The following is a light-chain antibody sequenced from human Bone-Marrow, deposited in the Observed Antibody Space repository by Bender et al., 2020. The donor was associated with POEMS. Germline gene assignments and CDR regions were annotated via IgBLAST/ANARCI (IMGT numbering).Light chain of an antibody. V-gene: IGLV2-14*02. CDR1: SSDVGSFNL. J-gene: IGLJ3*02. CDR2: EGT. Sequence: QSALTQPASVSGSPGQSITISCTGTSSDVGSFNLVSWYQEHPGKAPKLIIYEGTKRPSGVSDRFSGSKSGTSASLAITGLQAEDEGDYYCQSYDNSLGGWVFGGGTKLTVL. CDR3: QSYDNSLGGWV.